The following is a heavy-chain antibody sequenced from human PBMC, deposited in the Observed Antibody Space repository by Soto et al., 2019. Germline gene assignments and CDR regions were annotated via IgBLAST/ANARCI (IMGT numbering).Heavy chain of an antibody. Sequence: QVNLVQSGTEMKKPGSSVMVSCKVSGGDLSNSGISWVRQAPGQGLEWMGGIFPLLAMVDYSKKFQGRVTISAYESTNTAYMVMGSLKSEDTVVYYYATDDGAVFKSWGQGTLVIVSS. CDR3: ATDDGAVFKS. CDR2: IFPLLAMV. J-gene: IGHJ4*02. V-gene: IGHV1-69*04. CDR1: GGDLSNSG. D-gene: IGHD1-26*01.